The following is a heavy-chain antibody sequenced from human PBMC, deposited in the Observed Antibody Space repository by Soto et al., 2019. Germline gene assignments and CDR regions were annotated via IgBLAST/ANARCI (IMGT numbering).Heavy chain of an antibody. CDR3: ARRNYSPYYYYGMDV. CDR1: GYTFTSYD. D-gene: IGHD4-4*01. J-gene: IGHJ6*02. V-gene: IGHV1-8*01. CDR2: MNPNSGNT. Sequence: ASVKVSCKASGYTFTSYDINWVRQATGQGLEWMGWMNPNSGNTGCAQKFQGRVTMTRNTSISTAYMELSSLRSEDTAVYYCARRNYSPYYYYGMDVWGQGTTVTVSS.